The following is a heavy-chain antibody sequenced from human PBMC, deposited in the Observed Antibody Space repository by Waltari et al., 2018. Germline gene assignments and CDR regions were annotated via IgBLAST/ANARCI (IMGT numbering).Heavy chain of an antibody. J-gene: IGHJ4*02. CDR2: INTTGDRT. D-gene: IGHD4-17*01. V-gene: IGHV1-46*01. Sequence: QVQLVQSGAEVKKHGASVRLSCKASGNTFTTYYKHWVRQAPGQGLEWMGIINTTGDRTQYAQKFQGRVTVTRDASTNTVYMELRSLRSDDTAVYYCARTPLGYGDYGWGQGTLVTVSS. CDR1: GNTFTTYY. CDR3: ARTPLGYGDYG.